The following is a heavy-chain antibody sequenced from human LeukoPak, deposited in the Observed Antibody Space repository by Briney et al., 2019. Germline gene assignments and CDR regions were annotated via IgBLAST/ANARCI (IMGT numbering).Heavy chain of an antibody. D-gene: IGHD3-10*01. CDR1: GGSISNYY. J-gene: IGHJ6*03. V-gene: IGHV4-59*12. CDR2: IYYSGTT. Sequence: SETLSLTCTVSGGSISNYYWSWIRQPPGKGLEWVGYIYYSGTTNYNPSLKSRVTISVDTSKNQFSLKLSSVTAADTAVYYCARDRGLTMVRGVIDAYYYYYMDVWGKGTTVTISS. CDR3: ARDRGLTMVRGVIDAYYYYYMDV.